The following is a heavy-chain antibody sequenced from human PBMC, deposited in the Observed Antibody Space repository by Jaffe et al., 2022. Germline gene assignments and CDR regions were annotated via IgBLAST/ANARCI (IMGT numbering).Heavy chain of an antibody. Sequence: QVQLVQSGAEVKKPGASVKVSCKASGYTFTSYDINWVRQATGQGLEWMGWMNPNSGNTGYAQKFQGRVTMTRNTSISTAYMELSSLRSEDTAVYYCARETYDYIWGSYRAFDYWGQGTLVTVSS. CDR1: GYTFTSYD. J-gene: IGHJ4*02. CDR3: ARETYDYIWGSYRAFDY. CDR2: MNPNSGNT. V-gene: IGHV1-8*01. D-gene: IGHD3-16*02.